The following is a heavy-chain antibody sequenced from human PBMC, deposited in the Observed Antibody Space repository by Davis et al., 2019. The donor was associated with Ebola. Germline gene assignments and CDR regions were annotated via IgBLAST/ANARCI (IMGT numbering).Heavy chain of an antibody. D-gene: IGHD3-22*01. CDR3: ARDPPYDQGYDY. V-gene: IGHV6-1*01. CDR1: GDSVSNNRDA. Sequence: SQTPSLTRAISGDSVSNNRDAWNWIRQSPSRGLEWLGRTYYRSKWFVDYAASVKSRITIKADTSKNQFPLQLTSVTPEDTAVYYCARDPPYDQGYDYWGQGTLVTVSS. J-gene: IGHJ4*02. CDR2: TYYRSKWFV.